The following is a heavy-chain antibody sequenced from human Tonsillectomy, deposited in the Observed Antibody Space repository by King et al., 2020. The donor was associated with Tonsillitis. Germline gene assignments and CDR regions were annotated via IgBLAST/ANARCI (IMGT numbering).Heavy chain of an antibody. V-gene: IGHV3-33*01. CDR1: VFSFSSHG. CDR3: ARTSTWSIGYDFDY. D-gene: IGHD3-16*01. J-gene: IGHJ4*02. CDR2: IWYDGSNR. Sequence: VQLVESGGGVVQPGRSLRLSCAASVFSFSSHGMHWVRQAPGKGLEWVAVIWYDGSNRYYADSVKGRFTISRDNSKNTLYLQMNSLRAEDTAVYYCARTSTWSIGYDFDYWGQGTLVTVSS.